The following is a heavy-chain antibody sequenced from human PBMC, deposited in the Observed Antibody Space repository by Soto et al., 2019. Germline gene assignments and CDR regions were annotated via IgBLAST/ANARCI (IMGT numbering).Heavy chain of an antibody. D-gene: IGHD2-21*02. CDR1: GFIFRDYL. Sequence: QVQLVESGGGVVQPGTSLRLSCKASGFIFRDYLIHWVRQAPGKGLEWLAVLSFDGTAEYYADSTRGRFTISRDIPKSTTYLVINHGRPEDTAMYFCARVATRLQSMEVLEYWGQGTLVTVPS. V-gene: IGHV3-30*03. CDR2: LSFDGTAE. J-gene: IGHJ4*02. CDR3: ARVATRLQSMEVLEY.